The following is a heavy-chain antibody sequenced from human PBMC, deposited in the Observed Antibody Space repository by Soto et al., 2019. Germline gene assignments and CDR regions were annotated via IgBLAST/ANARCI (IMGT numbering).Heavy chain of an antibody. Sequence: QLQLQESGPGLVKPSETLSLTCTVSGGSISSSSYYWGWIRQPPGKGLEWIGSIYYSGSTYYNPSLKSRVTISVDTSKNQFSLKLSSVTAADTAVYYCARLGVEIATAYYWGQGTLVTVSS. CDR2: IYYSGST. CDR3: ARLGVEIATAYY. D-gene: IGHD2-21*01. V-gene: IGHV4-39*01. J-gene: IGHJ4*02. CDR1: GGSISSSSYY.